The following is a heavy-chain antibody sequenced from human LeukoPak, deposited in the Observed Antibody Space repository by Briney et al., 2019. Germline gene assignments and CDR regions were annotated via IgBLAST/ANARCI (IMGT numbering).Heavy chain of an antibody. D-gene: IGHD3-22*01. CDR1: GYTFTGYY. Sequence: GASVKVSCKASGYTFTGYYMHWVRQAPGQGLEWMGWINPNSGGTNYAQKFQGRVTMTRDTSISTAYMELSRLRSDDTAVYYCARAMIVVVNDAFDIWGQGTMVTVSS. CDR3: ARAMIVVVNDAFDI. CDR2: INPNSGGT. V-gene: IGHV1-2*02. J-gene: IGHJ3*02.